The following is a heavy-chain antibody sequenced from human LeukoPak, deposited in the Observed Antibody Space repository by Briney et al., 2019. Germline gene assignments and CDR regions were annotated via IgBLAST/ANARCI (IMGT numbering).Heavy chain of an antibody. V-gene: IGHV4-38-2*02. J-gene: IGHJ4*02. CDR3: ARNFRGYADY. D-gene: IGHD5-18*01. CDR2: IYHSGST. CDR1: GYSISSGYY. Sequence: SETLSLTCTVSGYSISSGYYWGWIRQPPGKGLEWIGSIYHSGSTHYNPSLKSRVTISVDTSKNQFSLKLSSVTAADTAVYYCARNFRGYADYWGQGTLVTVSS.